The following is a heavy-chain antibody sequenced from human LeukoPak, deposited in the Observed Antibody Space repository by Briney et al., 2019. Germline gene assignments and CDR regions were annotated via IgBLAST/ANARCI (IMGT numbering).Heavy chain of an antibody. Sequence: SCKASGYTFTSYAMHRVRQAPGKGLEWVAVISYDGSNKYYADSVKGRFTISRDNSKNTLYLQMNSLRAEDTAVYYCARDNCSSTSCQYYFDYWGQGTLVTVSS. D-gene: IGHD2-2*01. CDR3: ARDNCSSTSCQYYFDY. CDR1: GYTFTSYA. V-gene: IGHV3-30-3*01. J-gene: IGHJ4*02. CDR2: ISYDGSNK.